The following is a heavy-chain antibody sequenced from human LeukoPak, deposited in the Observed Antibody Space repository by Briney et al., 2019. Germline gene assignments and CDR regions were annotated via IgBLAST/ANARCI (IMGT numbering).Heavy chain of an antibody. CDR3: VKFQQLYYYDSSGYYDY. CDR2: ISSNGGST. D-gene: IGHD3-22*01. CDR1: GFTFSSYA. Sequence: GGSLRLSCSASGFTFSSYAMHWVRQAPGKGLEYGSAISSNGGSTYYADSVKGRFTISRDNSKNTLYLQMSSLRAEDTAVYYCVKFQQLYYYDSSGYYDYWGQGTLVTVSS. V-gene: IGHV3-64D*06. J-gene: IGHJ4*02.